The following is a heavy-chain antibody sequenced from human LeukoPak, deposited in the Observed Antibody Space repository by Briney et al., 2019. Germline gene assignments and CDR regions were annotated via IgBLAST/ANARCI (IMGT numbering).Heavy chain of an antibody. CDR3: ARMHGEIDY. CDR2: ISSSGSSI. CDR1: GFTFSSYE. J-gene: IGHJ4*02. V-gene: IGHV3-48*03. Sequence: GGSVRLSCAASGFTFSSYEMNWVRQAPGKGLEWVSYISSSGSSIYYADSVKGRFTISRDNAKNSLYLQMNSLRAEDTAVYYCARMHGEIDYWGQGTLVTVSS. D-gene: IGHD3-10*01.